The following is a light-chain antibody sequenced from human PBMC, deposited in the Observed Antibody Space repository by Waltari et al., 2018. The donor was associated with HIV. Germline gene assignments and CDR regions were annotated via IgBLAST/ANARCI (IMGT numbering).Light chain of an antibody. CDR2: KAS. Sequence: IQMTQSPSTLSASVGDRVTITFRASQSISSWLAWYQQTPGKAPKLLIYKASSLESGVPSRFSGSGSETEFTLTISSRQPDDFATYYCQQYNSFSLTFGGGTKVEIK. CDR1: QSISSW. V-gene: IGKV1-5*03. CDR3: QQYNSFSLT. J-gene: IGKJ4*01.